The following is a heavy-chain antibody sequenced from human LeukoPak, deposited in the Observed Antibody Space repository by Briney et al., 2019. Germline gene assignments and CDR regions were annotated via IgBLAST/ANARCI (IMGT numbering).Heavy chain of an antibody. D-gene: IGHD3-22*01. Sequence: ASVKVSCKASGYTFTSYAMNWVRQAPGQGLEWMGRINTNTGNPTYAQGFTGRFVFSLDTSVSTAYLQISSLKAEDTAVHYCARGLWSYYDSSGYAPPFDYWGQGTLVTVSS. CDR2: INTNTGNP. CDR1: GYTFTSYA. CDR3: ARGLWSYYDSSGYAPPFDY. V-gene: IGHV7-4-1*02. J-gene: IGHJ4*02.